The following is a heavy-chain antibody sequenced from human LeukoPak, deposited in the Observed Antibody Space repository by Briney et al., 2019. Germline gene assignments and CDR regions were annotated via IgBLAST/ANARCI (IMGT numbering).Heavy chain of an antibody. D-gene: IGHD1-7*01. CDR3: ARDRRQNWNYARGYYYGMDV. CDR1: GGSFSGYY. V-gene: IGHV4-34*01. J-gene: IGHJ6*02. CDR2: INHSGST. Sequence: SETLSLTCAVYGGSFSGYYWSWIRQPPGKGLEWIGEINHSGSTNYNPSLKSRVTISVDTSKNQFSLELSSVTAADTAVYYCARDRRQNWNYARGYYYGMDVWGQGTTVTVSS.